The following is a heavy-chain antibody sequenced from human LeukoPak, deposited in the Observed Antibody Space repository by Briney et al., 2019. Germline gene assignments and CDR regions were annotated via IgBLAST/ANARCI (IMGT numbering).Heavy chain of an antibody. D-gene: IGHD7-27*01. Sequence: SETLSLTCTVSGGSISSYYWSWIRQPPGKGLEWIGYIYYSGSTYYNPSLKSRVTISVDTSKNQFSLKLSSVTAADTAVYYCARVTKLGILVDYWGQGTLVTVSS. CDR3: ARVTKLGILVDY. V-gene: IGHV4-30-4*08. J-gene: IGHJ4*02. CDR2: IYYSGST. CDR1: GGSISSYY.